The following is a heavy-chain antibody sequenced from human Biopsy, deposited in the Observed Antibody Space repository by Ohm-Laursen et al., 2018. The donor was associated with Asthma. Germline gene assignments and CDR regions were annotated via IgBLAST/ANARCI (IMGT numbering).Heavy chain of an antibody. J-gene: IGHJ4*02. CDR2: INSVFGTT. CDR1: GGTFNTYV. CDR3: ARKAGSCISRTCYSLDF. D-gene: IGHD2-2*01. Sequence: ASSVTVSCQSLGGTFNTYVIGWGRQAPGPGREWMGGINSVFGTTTYPQKFQDRVTITADDSTSTVYMELSSLRSEDTAVYYCARKAGSCISRTCYSLDFWGQGTLVTVSS. V-gene: IGHV1-69*01.